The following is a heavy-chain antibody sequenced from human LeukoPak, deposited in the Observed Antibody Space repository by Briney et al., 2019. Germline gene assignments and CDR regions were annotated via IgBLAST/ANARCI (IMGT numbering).Heavy chain of an antibody. CDR2: IYYSGST. V-gene: IGHV4-39*01. D-gene: IGHD4-23*01. CDR1: GGSISSSSYY. J-gene: IGHJ3*02. Sequence: SETLSLTCTVSGGSISSSSYYWAWIRQPPGQGLEWFGSIYYSGSTYYNPSLNSRVTMSVDTSKNKFSLKLSSVTAADTAVYYCASYAGTSNDAFAIWGQGTRVTVSS. CDR3: ASYAGTSNDAFAI.